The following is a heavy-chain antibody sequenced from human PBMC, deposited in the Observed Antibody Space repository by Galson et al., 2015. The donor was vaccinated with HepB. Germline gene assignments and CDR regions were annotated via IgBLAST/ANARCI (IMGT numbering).Heavy chain of an antibody. Sequence: SCKASGYTFTTYGISWVRQAPRHGLEWMGWISAFNGNTNYAQKLQGRVTMTTDTSTSTAYMELRSLRSDDTAMYYCARDFGGAYYGYWGQGTLVTVSS. CDR2: ISAFNGNT. CDR1: GYTFTTYG. D-gene: IGHD3-3*01. CDR3: ARDFGGAYYGY. V-gene: IGHV1-18*01. J-gene: IGHJ4*02.